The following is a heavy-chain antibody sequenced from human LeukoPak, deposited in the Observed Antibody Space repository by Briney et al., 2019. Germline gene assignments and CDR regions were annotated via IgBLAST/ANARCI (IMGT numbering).Heavy chain of an antibody. CDR1: GFIVGEYG. Sequence: GGSLRLSCSGSGFIVGEYGMSWVRQPPGKGLQWVSGISRSGATTGYADSVKGRFTISRDNSKNTLFLQMSSLRAEDTAVYYCAKDARRTSGWYFFDYWGRGTLVTVSS. V-gene: IGHV3-20*04. CDR3: AKDARRTSGWYFFDY. D-gene: IGHD6-19*01. CDR2: ISRSGATT. J-gene: IGHJ4*02.